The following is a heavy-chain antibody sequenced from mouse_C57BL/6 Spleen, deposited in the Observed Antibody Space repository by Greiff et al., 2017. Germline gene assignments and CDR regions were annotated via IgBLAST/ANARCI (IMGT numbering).Heavy chain of an antibody. V-gene: IGHV14-1*01. Sequence: VQLQQSGAELVRPGASVKLSCTASGFNIKDYYMHWLKQRPEQGLEWIGRLDPEDGDTEYAPKFQGKATMTADTSSNTAYLRSSSLTSEDTAVYYCTTEPSTVVARLDDGGQGTTLTVSS. CDR2: LDPEDGDT. D-gene: IGHD1-1*01. CDR3: TTEPSTVVARLDD. J-gene: IGHJ2*01. CDR1: GFNIKDYY.